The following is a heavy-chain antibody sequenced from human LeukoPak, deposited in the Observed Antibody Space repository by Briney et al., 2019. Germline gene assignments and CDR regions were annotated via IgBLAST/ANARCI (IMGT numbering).Heavy chain of an antibody. J-gene: IGHJ4*02. V-gene: IGHV3-23*01. CDR2: ISGSGGSS. Sequence: GGSLRLSCAASGFTFSSYAMSWVRQAPGKGLEWVSAISGSGGSSYYADSVKGRFTISRDTSKTTLYLQMNSLRAEERVVYYCAKDGTNPPVGATVAFDYWGQGTLVTVSS. CDR1: GFTFSSYA. CDR3: AKDGTNPPVGATVAFDY. D-gene: IGHD1-26*01.